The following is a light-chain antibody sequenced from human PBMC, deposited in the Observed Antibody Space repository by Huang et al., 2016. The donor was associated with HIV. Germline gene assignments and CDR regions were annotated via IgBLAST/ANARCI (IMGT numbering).Light chain of an antibody. CDR2: GAS. CDR3: QQNNNWPPLFT. V-gene: IGKV3-15*01. J-gene: IGKJ3*01. CDR1: QSVSSN. Sequence: EIVMTQSPATLSVSPGERATLSRRASQSVSSNLAWYQKKPGQAPRLLSYGASTRATGIPARFSGSGSGTEFTLTISSLQSEDFAVYYCQQNNNWPPLFTFGPGTKVDIK.